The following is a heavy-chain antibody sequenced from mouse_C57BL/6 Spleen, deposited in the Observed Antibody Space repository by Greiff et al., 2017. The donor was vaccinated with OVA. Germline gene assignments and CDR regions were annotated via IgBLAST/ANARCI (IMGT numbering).Heavy chain of an antibody. Sequence: QVQLQQSGAELVMPGASVKLSCKASGYTFTSYWMHWVKQRPGQGLEWIGEIDPSDSYTNYNQKFKGKSTLTVDKSSSTAYMQLSSLTSEDSAVYYCARGYYGSSSWYFDVWGTGTTVTVSS. V-gene: IGHV1-69*01. D-gene: IGHD1-1*01. CDR3: ARGYYGSSSWYFDV. CDR1: GYTFTSYW. CDR2: IDPSDSYT. J-gene: IGHJ1*03.